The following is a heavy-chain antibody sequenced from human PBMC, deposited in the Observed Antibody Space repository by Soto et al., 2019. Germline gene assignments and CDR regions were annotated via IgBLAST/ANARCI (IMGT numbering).Heavy chain of an antibody. J-gene: IGHJ4*02. CDR3: ARGRYYDTSGYYLIINYFDY. V-gene: IGHV4-59*01. CDR1: TGSIGSYY. Sequence: SETLSLTCTVSTGSIGSYYWSCIRQPPGKGLEWSGYIYYSGNTNYNPSLKSRVTISVDTSKNQFSLKMSSVTAADMAVYYCARGRYYDTSGYYLIINYFDYWGQGTLVTVSS. CDR2: IYYSGNT. D-gene: IGHD3-22*01.